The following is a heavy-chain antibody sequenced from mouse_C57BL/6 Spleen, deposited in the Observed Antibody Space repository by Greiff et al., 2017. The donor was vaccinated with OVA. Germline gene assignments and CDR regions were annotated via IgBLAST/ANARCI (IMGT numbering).Heavy chain of an antibody. J-gene: IGHJ3*01. V-gene: IGHV3-6*01. CDR3: ARNWDWFAY. Sequence: DVQLQESGPGLVKPSQSLSLTCSVTGYSITSGYYWNWIRQFPGNKLEWMGYISYDGSNNYNPSLKNRISITRDTSKNQFFLKLNSVTTEDTATYYCARNWDWFAYWGQGTLVTVSA. CDR2: ISYDGSN. D-gene: IGHD4-1*01. CDR1: GYSITSGYY.